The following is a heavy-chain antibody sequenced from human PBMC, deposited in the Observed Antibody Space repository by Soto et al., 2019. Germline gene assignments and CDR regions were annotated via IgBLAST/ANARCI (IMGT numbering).Heavy chain of an antibody. CDR1: GLTISNYG. V-gene: IGHV3-30*03. J-gene: IGHJ6*02. CDR2: ISYDGTNK. Sequence: QVQLVESGGGVVQPGGSLRLSCAASGLTISNYGMYWVRQAPGKGLEWVAVISYDGTNKYYADSVKGRFTISRDNSRNTLDLQMNSLRAEDTAVYYGATDVEHYYYAMDVWGQGTTVTVSS. CDR3: ATDVEHYYYAMDV.